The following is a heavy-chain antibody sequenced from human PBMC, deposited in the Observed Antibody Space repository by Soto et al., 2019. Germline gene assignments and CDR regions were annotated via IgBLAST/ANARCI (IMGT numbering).Heavy chain of an antibody. D-gene: IGHD3-16*02. CDR3: AKRNYIWWSYRAFDP. J-gene: IGHJ5*02. CDR1: GGSFSGYY. Sequence: QVQLQQRGAGLLKPSETLSLTCAVYGGSFSGYYWSWIRQPPGKGLEWIGEINHSGSTNYNPSLKSRVTISVDTSKNQFSLKMSSVTAADTAVYYCAKRNYIWWSYRAFDPWGQGTLVTVSS. CDR2: INHSGST. V-gene: IGHV4-34*01.